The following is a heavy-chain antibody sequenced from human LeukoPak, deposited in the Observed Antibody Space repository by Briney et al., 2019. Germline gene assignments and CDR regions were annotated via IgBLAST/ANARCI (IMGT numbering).Heavy chain of an antibody. J-gene: IGHJ3*02. D-gene: IGHD3-9*01. V-gene: IGHV1-18*01. CDR1: GYTFSSYG. Sequence: GASVKVSCKASGYTFSSYGISWVRQAPGQGLEWMGWISAYNGNTNYAQKLQGRVTMTTDTSTNTAYMELRSLRSDDTAVYYCASNQFRYFDWLDAFDIWGQGTMVTVSS. CDR2: ISAYNGNT. CDR3: ASNQFRYFDWLDAFDI.